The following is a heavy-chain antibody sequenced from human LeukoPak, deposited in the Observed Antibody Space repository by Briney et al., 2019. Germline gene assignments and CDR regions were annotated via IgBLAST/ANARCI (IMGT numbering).Heavy chain of an antibody. Sequence: GGSLRLFCAASGFTFSSYGMHWVRQAPGKGLEWVAVISYDGSNKYYADSVKGRFTISRDNSKNTLYLQMNSLRAEDTAVYYCAKDSRVVAVVVAANYYWGQGTLVTFCS. V-gene: IGHV3-30*18. J-gene: IGHJ4*02. CDR2: ISYDGSNK. CDR1: GFTFSSYG. CDR3: AKDSRVVAVVVAANYY. D-gene: IGHD2-15*01.